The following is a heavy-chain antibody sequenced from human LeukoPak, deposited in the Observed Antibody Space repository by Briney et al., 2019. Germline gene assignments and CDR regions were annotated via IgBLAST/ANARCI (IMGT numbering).Heavy chain of an antibody. CDR1: GVSINTGGYY. D-gene: IGHD3/OR15-3a*01. J-gene: IGHJ4*02. CDR3: AGTGYYSPFLDY. V-gene: IGHV4-31*03. CDR2: ISNSGSS. Sequence: KSSETLSLTCTVSGVSINTGGYYWHWIRQLPGKGLEWIGHISNSGSSYYNPSLQSRVTMSADTSRSQFSLYLGSVTAADTAVYYCAGTGYYSPFLDYWGQGTLVTVSS.